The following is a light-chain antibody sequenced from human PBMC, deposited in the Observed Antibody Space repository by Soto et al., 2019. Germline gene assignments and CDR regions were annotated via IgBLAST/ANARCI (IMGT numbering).Light chain of an antibody. V-gene: IGKV1-39*01. Sequence: DIQMTQSPSSLSASVVDRVTITCRASQSISNFLNWYQQKPGKAPKLLIYAASSLRSGVTSRFSGSGSGTDFTLTISSLQPEDFATYYCQQSYSTPPITFGQGTRLENK. CDR2: AAS. CDR3: QQSYSTPPIT. J-gene: IGKJ5*01. CDR1: QSISNF.